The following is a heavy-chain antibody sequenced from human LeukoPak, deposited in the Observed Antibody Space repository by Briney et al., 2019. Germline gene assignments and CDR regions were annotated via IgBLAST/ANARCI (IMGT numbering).Heavy chain of an antibody. CDR1: GGSISSYY. CDR2: IYYSGST. D-gene: IGHD1-26*01. CDR3: ARVIGPDAFDI. V-gene: IGHV4-59*12. Sequence: SETLSLTCTVSGGSISSYYWSLIRQPPGKGLEWIGYIYYSGSTNYNPSLKSRVTISVDTSKNQFSLKLSSVTAADTAVYYCARVIGPDAFDIWGQGTMVTVSS. J-gene: IGHJ3*02.